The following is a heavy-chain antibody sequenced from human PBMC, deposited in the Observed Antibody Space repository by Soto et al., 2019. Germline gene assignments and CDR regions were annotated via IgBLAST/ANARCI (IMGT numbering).Heavy chain of an antibody. Sequence: SETLSLTCAIYGATLGGFHWTWLRQAPGKGLEWIGELIHGGSTNYNPSPKSRVSFSLAASKNQFSLHLRSVTAADTAVYYCARSLLGYGYVRQTWREVGDSFDIWGRGTMVTVSS. D-gene: IGHD3-16*01. J-gene: IGHJ3*02. CDR2: LIHGGST. CDR1: GATLGGFH. CDR3: ARSLLGYGYVRQTWREVGDSFDI. V-gene: IGHV4-34*12.